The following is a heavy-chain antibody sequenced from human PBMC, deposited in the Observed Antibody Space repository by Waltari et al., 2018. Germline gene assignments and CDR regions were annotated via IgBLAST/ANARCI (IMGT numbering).Heavy chain of an antibody. Sequence: EVQILESGGGLVQPGESLRLSCAASGFTFSSYGMHWVRQAPGKGLEWVSGVCATGDWTAYADSVKGRFTIARDNAKNCLYLTMNRLRGDDTAVYYCAKTIRFSERLPFDSWGQGTLVTVSS. CDR1: GFTFSSYG. CDR3: AKTIRFSERLPFDS. CDR2: VCATGDWT. D-gene: IGHD3-3*01. V-gene: IGHV3-23*01. J-gene: IGHJ4*02.